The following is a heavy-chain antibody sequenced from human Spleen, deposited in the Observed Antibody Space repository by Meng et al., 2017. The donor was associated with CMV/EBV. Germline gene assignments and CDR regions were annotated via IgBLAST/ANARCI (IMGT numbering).Heavy chain of an antibody. Sequence: LSLTCAASGFSFRSYAMSWVRQAPGKGLEWVSVIYSGGSTYNADSVKGRFTISRDNSKNTLYLQMNSLRAEDTAVYYCARSGRYCSSSSCYGSDGMDVRGQGTTVTVSS. J-gene: IGHJ6*02. V-gene: IGHV3-66*02. CDR3: ARSGRYCSSSSCYGSDGMDV. D-gene: IGHD2-2*01. CDR1: GFSFRSYA. CDR2: IYSGGST.